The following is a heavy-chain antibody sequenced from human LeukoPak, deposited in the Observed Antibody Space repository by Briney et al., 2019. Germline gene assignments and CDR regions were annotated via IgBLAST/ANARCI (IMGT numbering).Heavy chain of an antibody. CDR2: ISHSGSA. V-gene: IGHV4-34*01. CDR1: GGSFSGYY. J-gene: IGHJ4*02. D-gene: IGHD1-26*01. Sequence: SETLSLTCAVYGGSFSGYYWSWIRQAPGKALEWIGEISHSGSARYTPSLKTRVTISIDTSKNQFSLRLNSVTAADTAVYYCARAQWEFDYWGQGTLVTVSS. CDR3: ARAQWEFDY.